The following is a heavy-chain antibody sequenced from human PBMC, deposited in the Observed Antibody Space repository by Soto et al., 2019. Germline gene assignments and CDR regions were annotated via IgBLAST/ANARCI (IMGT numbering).Heavy chain of an antibody. Sequence: GVSVKVSCKASGYTFTSYAMHWGRQAPGQRLEWMGWINAGNGNTKYSQKFQGRVTITRDTSASTAYMELSSLRSEDTAVYYCARGPQGGSYYWFDPWGQGTLVTVSS. D-gene: IGHD1-26*01. J-gene: IGHJ5*02. CDR1: GYTFTSYA. CDR3: ARGPQGGSYYWFDP. CDR2: INAGNGNT. V-gene: IGHV1-3*01.